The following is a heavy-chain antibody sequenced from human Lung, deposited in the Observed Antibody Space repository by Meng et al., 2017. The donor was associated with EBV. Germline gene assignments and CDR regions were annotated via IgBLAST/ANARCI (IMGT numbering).Heavy chain of an antibody. CDR1: GFTFSSYA. CDR2: ISYDGSNK. Sequence: VCSGGGVVRPGRALGLSGAASGFTFSSYAMHWVRQAPGKGLEWVAVISYDGSNKYYADSVKGRFTISRDNSKNTLYLQMNSLRAEDTAVYYCARPQLTWFDPWGQGTLVTVSS. CDR3: ARPQLTWFDP. D-gene: IGHD1-1*01. J-gene: IGHJ5*02. V-gene: IGHV3-30-3*01.